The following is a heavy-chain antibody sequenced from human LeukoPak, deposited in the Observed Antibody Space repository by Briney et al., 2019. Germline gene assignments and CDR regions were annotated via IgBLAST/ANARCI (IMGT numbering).Heavy chain of an antibody. CDR2: INSDGSST. J-gene: IGHJ4*02. V-gene: IGHV3-74*01. D-gene: IGHD3-10*01. CDR1: GFTFSGYW. CDR3: ARDPYGSGTDY. Sequence: GGSLRLSCAASGFTFSGYWMHWVRQAPGKGLVWVSRINSDGSSTSYADSVKGRFTISRDNAKNTLYLQMNSLRAEDTAVYYCARDPYGSGTDYWGQGTLVTVSS.